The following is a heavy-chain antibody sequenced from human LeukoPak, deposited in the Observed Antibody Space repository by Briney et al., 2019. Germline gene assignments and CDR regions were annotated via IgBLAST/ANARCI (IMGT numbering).Heavy chain of an antibody. V-gene: IGHV3-53*01. J-gene: IGHJ1*01. D-gene: IGHD1-26*01. CDR2: IYNGGST. Sequence: PGGSLRLSCAASGFTVNTNHMHWVRQAPGKGLEWVSTIYNGGSTYYVDSVKGRFTISRDYFKNTLYLQMNSLRAEDTAVYYCATSIVGSSYDEHFQHWGQGTLVTVSS. CDR1: GFTVNTNH. CDR3: ATSIVGSSYDEHFQH.